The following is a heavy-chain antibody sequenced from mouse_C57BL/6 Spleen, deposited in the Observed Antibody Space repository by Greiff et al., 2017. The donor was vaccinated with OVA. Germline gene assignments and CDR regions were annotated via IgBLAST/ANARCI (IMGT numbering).Heavy chain of an antibody. J-gene: IGHJ2*01. Sequence: QVQLKESGAELAKPGASVKLSCKASGYTFTSYWMHWVKQRPGQGLEWIGYINPSSGYTKYNQKFKDKATLTADKSSSTAYMQLSSLTYEDSAVYYCARGANWDGGYFDYWGQGTTLTVSS. CDR3: ARGANWDGGYFDY. V-gene: IGHV1-7*01. CDR2: INPSSGYT. CDR1: GYTFTSYW. D-gene: IGHD4-1*01.